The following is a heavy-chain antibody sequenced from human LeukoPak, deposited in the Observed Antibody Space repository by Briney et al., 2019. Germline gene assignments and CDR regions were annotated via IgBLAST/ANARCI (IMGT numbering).Heavy chain of an antibody. CDR3: ARSLYYYGSDSFDI. CDR1: GFTVSSNY. V-gene: IGHV3-53*01. D-gene: IGHD3-10*01. Sequence: PGGSLRLSCAASGFTVSSNYMSWVRQAPGKGLEWVSVIYSGGSTYYADSVKGRFTISRDNSKNTLYLQMNSLRAEDTAVYYCARSLYYYGSDSFDIWGQGTMVTVSS. CDR2: IYSGGST. J-gene: IGHJ3*02.